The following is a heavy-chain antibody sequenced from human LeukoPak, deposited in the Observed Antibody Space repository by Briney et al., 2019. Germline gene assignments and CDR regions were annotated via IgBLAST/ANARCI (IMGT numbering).Heavy chain of an antibody. CDR3: ARDRLGDYDHSGYYDK. CDR2: ICDSGRTV. CDR1: GFTFSDYY. V-gene: IGHV3-11*01. J-gene: IGHJ4*02. D-gene: IGHD3-22*01. Sequence: GGSLRLSCAASGFTFSDYYMSWLRQAPGKGREWVAYICDSGRTVYYADSVKGRFTISRDNAKNSVYLQMNNLRAEDTAVYYCARDRLGDYDHSGYYDKWGQGTLVTVSS.